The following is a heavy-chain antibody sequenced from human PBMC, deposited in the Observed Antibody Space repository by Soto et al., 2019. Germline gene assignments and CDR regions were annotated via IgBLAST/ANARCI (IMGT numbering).Heavy chain of an antibody. CDR3: ARDGLAVAGDAFDI. J-gene: IGHJ3*02. CDR1: GFTFSSYW. V-gene: IGHV3-7*01. D-gene: IGHD6-19*01. Sequence: GGSLRLSCAASGFTFSSYWMSWVRQAPGKGLEWVANIKQDGSEKYYVDSVKGRFTISRDNAKNSLYLQMNSLRAEDTAVYYCARDGLAVAGDAFDIWGQGTMVTVSS. CDR2: IKQDGSEK.